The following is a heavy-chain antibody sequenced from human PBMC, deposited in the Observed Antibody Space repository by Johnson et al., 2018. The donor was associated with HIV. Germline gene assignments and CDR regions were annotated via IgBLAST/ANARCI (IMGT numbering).Heavy chain of an antibody. CDR1: GFTFSDYW. J-gene: IGHJ3*02. CDR2: IYSDGTDT. CDR3: AKVYSSGWFFDI. Sequence: VQLVESGGGLVQPGGSLRLSCVASGFTFSDYWMHWVRQVPGKGLVWVARIYSDGTDTAYADSVKRRFTISRDNAKNTLYLQMNSLRAEDTAVYYCAKVYSSGWFFDIWGQGTMVTVSS. D-gene: IGHD6-19*01. V-gene: IGHV3-74*01.